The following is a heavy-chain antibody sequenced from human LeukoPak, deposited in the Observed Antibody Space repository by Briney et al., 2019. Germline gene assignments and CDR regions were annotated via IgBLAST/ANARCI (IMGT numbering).Heavy chain of an antibody. V-gene: IGHV5-51*01. CDR1: EYSFATYW. CDR3: ASPLQGIVGATGFDY. Sequence: GESLKISCQGSEYSFATYWIAWLRQMPGKGLEWMGIIYPSDSDTRYSPSFQGQVTISADKSIKTAYLQWSSLKASDTAMYYCASPLQGIVGATGFDYWGQGTLVTVPS. CDR2: IYPSDSDT. D-gene: IGHD1-26*01. J-gene: IGHJ4*02.